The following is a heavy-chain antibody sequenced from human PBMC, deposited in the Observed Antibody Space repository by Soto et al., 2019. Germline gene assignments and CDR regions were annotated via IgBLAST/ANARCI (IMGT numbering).Heavy chain of an antibody. CDR1: GFTFSDYY. V-gene: IGHV3-11*01. CDR2: ISGTGLTK. J-gene: IGHJ4*02. Sequence: GGSLRLSCAASGFTFSDYYMTWIRQAPGKGLEWVSYISGTGLTKYYADSVKGRFTISRDNTKNSLYLQMNSLRAEDTAVYYCARFRAVSDFDFWGQGTLVTVSS. CDR3: ARFRAVSDFDF. D-gene: IGHD3-10*01.